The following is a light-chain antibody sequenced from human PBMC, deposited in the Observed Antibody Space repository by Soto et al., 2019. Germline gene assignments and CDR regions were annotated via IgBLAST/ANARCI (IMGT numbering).Light chain of an antibody. CDR3: QQYNNWPGIT. CDR2: GAS. CDR1: QSDGSN. V-gene: IGKV3-15*01. Sequence: EIVMTQSPATLSVSPRERATPLCRVIQSDGSNLAWCQQKPRQAPRLLIYGASTRATCIPARCSGSGSGTEFTLTISSLQSEDFAVYYCQQYNNWPGITFGQGTRLEIK. J-gene: IGKJ5*01.